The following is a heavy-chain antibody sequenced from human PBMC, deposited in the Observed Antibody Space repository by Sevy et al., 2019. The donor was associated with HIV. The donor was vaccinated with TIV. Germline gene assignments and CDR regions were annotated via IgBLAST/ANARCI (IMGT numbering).Heavy chain of an antibody. Sequence: ASVKDSCKASGYTFTTYGFSWVRQAPGQGLEWMGWISANTGERSFQDRITMTTDAFTSTAYMEVRSLRSDDTAVYYCARRRHYDFWSIDSWGQGTLVTVSS. D-gene: IGHD3-3*01. CDR1: GYTFTTYG. V-gene: IGHV1-18*04. CDR3: ARRRHYDFWSIDS. CDR2: ISANTG. J-gene: IGHJ4*02.